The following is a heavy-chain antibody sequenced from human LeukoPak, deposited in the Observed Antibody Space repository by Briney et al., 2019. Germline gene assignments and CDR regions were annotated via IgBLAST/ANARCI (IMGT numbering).Heavy chain of an antibody. J-gene: IGHJ4*02. CDR3: TREKWELRYYFRY. D-gene: IGHD3-9*01. CDR2: ITSSSGTR. V-gene: IGHV3-48*02. Sequence: PGGSLRLSCAASVFTFTSYSRSWVRQAPGKGLEWVSYITSSSGTRYYADSVKGRFNVSRDNAKSSLYLQMNSLRDEDTAVYYCTREKWELRYYFRYWGQGTLVSVSS. CDR1: VFTFTSYS.